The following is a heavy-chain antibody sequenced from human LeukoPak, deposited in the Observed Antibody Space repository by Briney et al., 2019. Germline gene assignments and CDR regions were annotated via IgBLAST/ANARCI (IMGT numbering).Heavy chain of an antibody. CDR1: GFTFSSYA. Sequence: GGSLRLSCAASGFTFSSYAMHWVRQAPGKGLEWVAVISYDGSNKYYADSVKGRFTISRDNSKNTLYLQMNSLRSEDTAVYYCATNDPKYYAILTGYQTLYYFDYWGQGTLVTVSS. CDR3: ATNDPKYYAILTGYQTLYYFDY. D-gene: IGHD3-9*01. J-gene: IGHJ4*02. V-gene: IGHV3-30*04. CDR2: ISYDGSNK.